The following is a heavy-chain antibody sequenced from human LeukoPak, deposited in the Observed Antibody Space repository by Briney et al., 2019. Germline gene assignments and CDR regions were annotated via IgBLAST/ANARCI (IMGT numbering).Heavy chain of an antibody. J-gene: IGHJ4*02. CDR2: IIPIFGTA. CDR1: GGTFSSYA. CDR3: ARGDSSGAPIVY. V-gene: IGHV1-69*05. Sequence: SVKVSCKASGGTFSSYAISWVRQAPGQGLEWMGGIIPIFGTANYAQKFQGRVTITTDESTNTANMELSSLRSEDTAVYYCARGDSSGAPIVYWGQGTLVTVSS. D-gene: IGHD3-22*01.